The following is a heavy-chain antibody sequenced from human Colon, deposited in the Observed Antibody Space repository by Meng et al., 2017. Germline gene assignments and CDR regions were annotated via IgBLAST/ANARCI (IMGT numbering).Heavy chain of an antibody. J-gene: IGHJ5*02. D-gene: IGHD3-16*01. V-gene: IGHV4-39*01. CDR2: LYYSGST. Sequence: QLQLQGSGPGLVKPSETLSLTFSITGGPTAINNYCWGWIRQPPGKGLEWIGCLYYSGSTYYSPSLKSRVTFSVDTSKNQFSLKVTSVTAADTAVYDCARWRGGGEWLDPWGQGSLVTVSS. CDR1: GGPTAINNYC. CDR3: ARWRGGGEWLDP.